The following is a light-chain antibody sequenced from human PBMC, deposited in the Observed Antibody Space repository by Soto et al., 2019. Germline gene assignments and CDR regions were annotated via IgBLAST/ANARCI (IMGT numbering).Light chain of an antibody. CDR2: DAS. Sequence: DIQMTQSPSTLSASVGDRVTITCGASESISNWLAWYQQKPGEAPKLLIYDASSLESGVPSRFSGSGSGTEFTLTISSLQPDDFATYYCQQYKSYSTFGLGTKVDIK. J-gene: IGKJ1*01. CDR1: ESISNW. CDR3: QQYKSYST. V-gene: IGKV1-5*01.